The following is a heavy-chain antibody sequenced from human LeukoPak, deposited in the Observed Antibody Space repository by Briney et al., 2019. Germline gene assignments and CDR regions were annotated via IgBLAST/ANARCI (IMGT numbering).Heavy chain of an antibody. CDR3: ARGTGFSSGWPTYYFDY. Sequence: PSETLSLTCAVSGGSISSYYWSWIRQPPGKGLEWIGYIYYSGSTNYNPSLKSRVTISMDTSKNQFSLKLSSVTAADTAVYYCARGTGFSSGWPTYYFDYWGQGTLVTVSS. J-gene: IGHJ4*02. V-gene: IGHV4-59*01. CDR1: GGSISSYY. CDR2: IYYSGST. D-gene: IGHD6-19*01.